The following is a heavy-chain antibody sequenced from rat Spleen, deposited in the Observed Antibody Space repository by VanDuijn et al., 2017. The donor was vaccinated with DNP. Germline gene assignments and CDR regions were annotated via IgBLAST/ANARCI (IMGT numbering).Heavy chain of an antibody. CDR3: IRWNSGHFDY. V-gene: IGHV5-22*01. J-gene: IGHJ2*01. CDR1: GFTFSAYY. Sequence: EVQLVESGGGLVQPGRSLKLSCAASGFTFSAYYMAWVRQAPAKGLEWVAYIGSPAYAPYYADSVKGRFTISRDNAKSTLYLQMNSLRSEDMATYYCIRWNSGHFDYWCQGVMVTVSS. D-gene: IGHD4-3*01. CDR2: IGSPAYAP.